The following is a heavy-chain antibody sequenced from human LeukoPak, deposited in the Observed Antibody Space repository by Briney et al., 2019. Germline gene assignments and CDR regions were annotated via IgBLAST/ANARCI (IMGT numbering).Heavy chain of an antibody. J-gene: IGHJ2*01. Sequence: AGSLRLSCVGSGFTFSSYWMNWIRQAPGKGPEWVSHISSSSTTIYYADSVRGRFTISRDNVRNSLYLQMNNLRAEDTAVSYCARDSDMSGTHNWYLDVWGHGTLVTVSS. CDR2: ISSSSTTI. CDR1: GFTFSSYW. CDR3: ARDSDMSGTHNWYLDV. D-gene: IGHD3-10*01. V-gene: IGHV3-48*01.